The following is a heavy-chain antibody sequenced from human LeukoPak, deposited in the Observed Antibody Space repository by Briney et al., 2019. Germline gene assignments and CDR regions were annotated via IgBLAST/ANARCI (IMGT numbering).Heavy chain of an antibody. CDR3: ARSTPSDFYFDY. D-gene: IGHD2-2*01. V-gene: IGHV3-48*03. CDR1: GFIFSSSE. CDR2: ISGRDTI. J-gene: IGHJ4*02. Sequence: GGSLRLSCAASGFIFSSSEMNWVRQPSGKGLEWVSYISGRDTIYYADPAKGRFTISRDNAKNSLYLQMNNLRAEDTAVYYCARSTPSDFYFDYWGQGALVTVSS.